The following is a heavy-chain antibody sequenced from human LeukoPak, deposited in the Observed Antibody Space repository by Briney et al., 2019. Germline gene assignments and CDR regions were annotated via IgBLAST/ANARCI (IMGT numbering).Heavy chain of an antibody. CDR3: ARIRGTERWLQLGRFDY. Sequence: PGGSLRLSCAASGFTFDDYGMSWVRQAPGEGLEWVSGINWNGGSTGYADSVKGRFTISRDNAKNSLYLQMNSLRAEDTALYYCARIRGTERWLQLGRFDYWGQGTLVTVSS. CDR1: GFTFDDYG. J-gene: IGHJ4*02. V-gene: IGHV3-20*04. CDR2: INWNGGST. D-gene: IGHD5-24*01.